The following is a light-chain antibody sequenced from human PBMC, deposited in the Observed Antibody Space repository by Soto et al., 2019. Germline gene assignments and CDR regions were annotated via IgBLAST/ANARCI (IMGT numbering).Light chain of an antibody. CDR1: NSDVGGYDR. CDR3: SSYAGSNTLYV. CDR2: EVY. Sequence: QSVLTQPASVSGSPGQSITISCTGTNSDVGGYDRVSWYQHHPGKAPKLLIFEVYNRPSGLSDRFSGSKSGDTASLTISGLQAEDEADYYCSSYAGSNTLYVFGTGTKLTVL. V-gene: IGLV2-14*01. J-gene: IGLJ1*01.